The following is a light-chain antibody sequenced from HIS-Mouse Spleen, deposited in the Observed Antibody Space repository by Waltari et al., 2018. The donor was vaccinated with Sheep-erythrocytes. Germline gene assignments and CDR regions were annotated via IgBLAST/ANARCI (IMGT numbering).Light chain of an antibody. V-gene: IGKV3-15*01. CDR3: QQYNNWPPWT. CDR1: QSVSSN. CDR2: GAS. J-gene: IGKJ1*01. Sequence: GERATLSCRASQSVSSNLAWYQQKPGQAPRLLIYGASTRATGIPARFSGSGSGTEFTLTISSMQSEDFAVYYCQQYNNWPPWTFGQGTKVEIK.